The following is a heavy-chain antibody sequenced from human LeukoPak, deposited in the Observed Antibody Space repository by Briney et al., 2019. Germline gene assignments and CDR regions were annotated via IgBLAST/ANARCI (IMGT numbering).Heavy chain of an antibody. CDR3: AKRGSAWDLDY. CDR1: GFTFSSYG. CDR2: IWYDGSNK. Sequence: PGRSQRLSCAASGFTFSSYGMHWVRQAPGKGLEWVAVIWYDGSNKYYADSVKGRFTISRDNSQNTLYLQLNSLRAEDTAVYYCAKRGSAWDLDYWGQGTLVTVSS. D-gene: IGHD6-25*01. J-gene: IGHJ4*02. V-gene: IGHV3-33*06.